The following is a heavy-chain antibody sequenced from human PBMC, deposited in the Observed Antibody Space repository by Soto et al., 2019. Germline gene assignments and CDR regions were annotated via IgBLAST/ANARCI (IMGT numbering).Heavy chain of an antibody. CDR3: ARPYYDILTGYTDYFDY. D-gene: IGHD3-9*01. V-gene: IGHV4-39*01. CDR1: GGSISSSSYY. Sequence: QLQLQESGPGLVKPSETLSLTCTVSGGSISSSSYYWGWIRQPPGKGLEWIGSIYYSGSTYYNPSLKSRVTISVDTSKNQFSLKLSSVTAADTAVYYCARPYYDILTGYTDYFDYWGQGTLVTVSS. CDR2: IYYSGST. J-gene: IGHJ4*02.